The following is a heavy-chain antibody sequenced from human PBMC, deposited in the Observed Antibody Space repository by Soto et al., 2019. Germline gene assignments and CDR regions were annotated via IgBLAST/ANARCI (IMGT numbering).Heavy chain of an antibody. V-gene: IGHV4-39*01. Sequence: PSETLSLTCTISGGFISSTNYYWGWIRQSPGKGLEWVGSISYSGSTYYNPSLKSRVTISVDTSGTQFSLKLSSVTAADTAMYYCARRFPYSSNWDFDYWGQGTLVTV. CDR3: ARRFPYSSNWDFDY. CDR1: GGFISSTNYY. CDR2: ISYSGST. J-gene: IGHJ4*02. D-gene: IGHD6-13*01.